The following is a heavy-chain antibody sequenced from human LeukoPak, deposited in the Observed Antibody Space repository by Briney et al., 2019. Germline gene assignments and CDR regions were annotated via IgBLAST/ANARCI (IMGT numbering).Heavy chain of an antibody. D-gene: IGHD5-12*01. CDR2: IYHSGST. V-gene: IGHV4-59*01. Sequence: PSETLSLTCTVSGGSISTYYWSWIRPPPGKGLEWIGYIYHSGSTNYNPSLKSRVTISVDTSQNQFYLKLSSVTAADTAVYYCARDGYSGSDALWGQGTLVTVSS. J-gene: IGHJ4*02. CDR3: ARDGYSGSDAL. CDR1: GGSISTYY.